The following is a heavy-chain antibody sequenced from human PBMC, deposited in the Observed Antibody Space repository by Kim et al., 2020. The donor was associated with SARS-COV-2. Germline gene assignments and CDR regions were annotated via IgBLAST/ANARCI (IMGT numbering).Heavy chain of an antibody. J-gene: IGHJ4*02. Sequence: GGSLRLLCAASGFTFSSYAMSWVRQAPGKGLEWVSAISGSGGSTYYADSVKGRFTISRDNSKNTLYLQMNSLRAEDTAVYYCAKRRIPMVRGVMGYWGQGTLVTVSS. V-gene: IGHV3-23*01. CDR2: ISGSGGST. CDR3: AKRRIPMVRGVMGY. D-gene: IGHD3-10*01. CDR1: GFTFSSYA.